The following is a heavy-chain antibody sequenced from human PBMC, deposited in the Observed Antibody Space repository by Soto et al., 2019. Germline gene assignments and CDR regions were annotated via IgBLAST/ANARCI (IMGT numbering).Heavy chain of an antibody. CDR2: IYPGDSDT. Sequence: GESLKISCKGSGYSFTSYWIGWVRQMPGKGLEWMGIIYPGDSDTRYSPSFQGQVTSSADKSISTAYLQWSSLKASDTAMYYCARRGEGSSGWYGRAPGYYYYGMDVWGQGTTVTVSS. D-gene: IGHD6-19*01. J-gene: IGHJ6*02. CDR1: GYSFTSYW. CDR3: ARRGEGSSGWYGRAPGYYYYGMDV. V-gene: IGHV5-51*01.